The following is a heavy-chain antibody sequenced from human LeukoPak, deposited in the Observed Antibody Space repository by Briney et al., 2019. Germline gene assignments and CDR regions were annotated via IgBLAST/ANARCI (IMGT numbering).Heavy chain of an antibody. CDR2: ISAYNGNT. Sequence: VASVKVSCKASGGTFSSYAISWVRQAPGQGLEWMGWISAYNGNTNYAQKLQGRVTMTTDTSTSTAYMELRSLRSDDTAVYYCARGADLRPDAFDIWGQGTMVTVSS. J-gene: IGHJ3*02. CDR1: GGTFSSYA. CDR3: ARGADLRPDAFDI. D-gene: IGHD6-19*01. V-gene: IGHV1-18*01.